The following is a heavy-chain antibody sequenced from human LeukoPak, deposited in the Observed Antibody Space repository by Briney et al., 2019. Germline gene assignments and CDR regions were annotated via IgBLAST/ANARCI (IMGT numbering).Heavy chain of an antibody. CDR2: IIGTSNYT. Sequence: GGSLRLSCTASGFSFSDYYMSWIRQSPGKGLEWLADIIGTSNYTSYADSVKGRFTISRDNAKKSLYLQMNRLRADDTPVYYCARDARVYYYYYYGLDVWGQGTTVTVSS. V-gene: IGHV3-11*05. CDR3: ARDARVYYYYYYGLDV. CDR1: GFSFSDYY. J-gene: IGHJ6*02. D-gene: IGHD6-6*01.